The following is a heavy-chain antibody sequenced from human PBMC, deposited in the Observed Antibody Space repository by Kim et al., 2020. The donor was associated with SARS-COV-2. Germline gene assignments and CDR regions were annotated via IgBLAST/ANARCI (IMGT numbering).Heavy chain of an antibody. Sequence: GGSLRLSCAASGFTFSSYTMHWVRQAPGKGLVWVSRLGSDESGASYADSVKGRFTISRDNARNTLYLQMNSLRVEDTAVYYCTRGCGGGRCYPNWGQGTLVTVSS. V-gene: IGHV3-74*01. CDR1: GFTFSSYT. CDR2: LGSDESGA. CDR3: TRGCGGGRCYPN. J-gene: IGHJ1*01. D-gene: IGHD2-15*01.